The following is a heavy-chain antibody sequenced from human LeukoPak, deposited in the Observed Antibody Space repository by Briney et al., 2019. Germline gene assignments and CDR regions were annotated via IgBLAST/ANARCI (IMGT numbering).Heavy chain of an antibody. CDR1: GGSFSGYY. D-gene: IGHD2-2*01. J-gene: IGHJ5*02. CDR3: ARHKEGQLTLGWFDP. V-gene: IGHV4-39*01. Sequence: SETLSLTCAVYGGSFSGYYWGWVRQPPGKGLEWIGSIYFGGSTYYDPSLKSRVTISVHTSKNLLSLNLSSVTAADTAVYYCARHKEGQLTLGWFDPWGQGTLVTVSS. CDR2: IYFGGST.